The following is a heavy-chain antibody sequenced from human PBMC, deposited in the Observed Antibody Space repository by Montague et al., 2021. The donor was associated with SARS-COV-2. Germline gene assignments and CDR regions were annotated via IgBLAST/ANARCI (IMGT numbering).Heavy chain of an antibody. CDR3: ARDFTMIERGAFDI. V-gene: IGHV3-11*01. CDR1: GFSFSDFS. Sequence: SLRLSCAASGFSFSDFSMSWVRQAPGKGPEWISYLSGRKNNIYYTDSVRGRFTISRDNAKKSIYLEMNSLRVEDTALYYCARDFTMIERGAFDIWGQGTMVTVSS. J-gene: IGHJ3*02. CDR2: LSGRKNNI. D-gene: IGHD3-22*01.